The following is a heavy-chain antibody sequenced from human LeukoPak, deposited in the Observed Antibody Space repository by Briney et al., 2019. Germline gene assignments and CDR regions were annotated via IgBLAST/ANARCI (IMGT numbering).Heavy chain of an antibody. CDR2: IYHSGST. D-gene: IGHD3-10*01. Sequence: SETLSLTCTVSGYSISSGYYWGWIRQPPGKGLEWIGSIYHSGSTYYNPSLKSRVTISVDTSKNQFSLKLSSVTAADTAVYYCARTFRFPISDAFDIWGQGTMVTVSS. CDR1: GYSISSGYY. V-gene: IGHV4-38-2*02. CDR3: ARTFRFPISDAFDI. J-gene: IGHJ3*02.